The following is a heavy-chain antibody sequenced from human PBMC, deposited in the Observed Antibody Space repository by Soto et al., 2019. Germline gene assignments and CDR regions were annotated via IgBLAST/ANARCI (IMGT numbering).Heavy chain of an antibody. D-gene: IGHD6-6*01. J-gene: IGHJ4*02. CDR1: GFTFSSYS. CDR2: ISSSSSTI. V-gene: IGHV3-48*02. CDR3: ARPTEYSSSFFDY. Sequence: EVQLVESGGGLVQPGGSLRLSCAASGFTFSSYSMNWVRQAPGKGLEWVSYISSSSSTIYYADSVKGRFTISRDNAKNSLYLQMNSLRDEDTAVYCCARPTEYSSSFFDYWGQGTLVTVSS.